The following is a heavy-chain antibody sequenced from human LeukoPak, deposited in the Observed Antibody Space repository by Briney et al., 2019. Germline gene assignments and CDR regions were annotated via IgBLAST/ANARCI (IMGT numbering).Heavy chain of an antibody. D-gene: IGHD6-13*01. CDR2: INPNSGGT. V-gene: IGHV1-2*02. Sequence: ASVKVSCKASGYTFTGYYMHWVRQAPGQGLEWMGWINPNSGGTNYAQKFQGRVTMTRDTSISTAYMELSRLRSDDTAVYYCAKGGPPQYDSSWLEYNFDYWGQGTLVTVSS. J-gene: IGHJ4*02. CDR3: AKGGPPQYDSSWLEYNFDY. CDR1: GYTFTGYY.